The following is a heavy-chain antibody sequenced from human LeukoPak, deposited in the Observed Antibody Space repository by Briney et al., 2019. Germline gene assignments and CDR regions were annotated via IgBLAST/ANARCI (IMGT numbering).Heavy chain of an antibody. J-gene: IGHJ6*03. CDR3: AMEYYYGSGKGYMDV. CDR2: ITGSGDTI. CDR1: AITFSTYE. Sequence: GGSLRLSCAASAITFSTYEMNWVRQAPGKGLEWVSYITGSGDTINYADSVKGRFTISRDNAANSLYLQMNSLRAEDTAVYYCAMEYYYGSGKGYMDVWGKGTMVTVSS. V-gene: IGHV3-48*03. D-gene: IGHD3-10*01.